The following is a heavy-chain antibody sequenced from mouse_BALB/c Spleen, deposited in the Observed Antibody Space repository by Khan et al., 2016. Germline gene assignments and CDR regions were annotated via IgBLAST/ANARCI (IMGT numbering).Heavy chain of an antibody. J-gene: IGHJ2*01. V-gene: IGHV3-2*02. CDR2: ISYSGSN. CDR3: ARTARIKY. D-gene: IGHD1-2*01. CDR1: GYSITSGYG. Sequence: VQLKESGPGLVKPSQSLSLTCTVTGYSITSGYGWNWIRQFPGNKLEWMGYISYSGSNNYNPSLKSRISITRDTSKNQFVLQLNSVTTEDTATYYCARTARIKYWGQGTTLTVSS.